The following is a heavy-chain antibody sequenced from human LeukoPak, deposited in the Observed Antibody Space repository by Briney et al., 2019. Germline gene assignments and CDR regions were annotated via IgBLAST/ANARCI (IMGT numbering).Heavy chain of an antibody. J-gene: IGHJ4*02. CDR3: AREALVGCSSTSCYLYY. CDR1: GGTFISYA. V-gene: IGHV1-69*13. D-gene: IGHD2-2*01. Sequence: SVKVSCKASGGTFISYAISWVRQAPGQGLEWMGGIIPIFGTANYAQKFQGRVTITADESTSTAYMELSSLRSEDTAVYYCAREALVGCSSTSCYLYYWGQGTLVTVSS. CDR2: IIPIFGTA.